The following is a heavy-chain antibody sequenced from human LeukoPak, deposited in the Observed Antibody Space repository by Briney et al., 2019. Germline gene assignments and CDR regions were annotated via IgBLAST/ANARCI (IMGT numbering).Heavy chain of an antibody. CDR3: SRVGDSCGHYWYFDL. CDR2: IYHSGST. Sequence: PSETLSLTCTVSGHSISSGYYWGWIRQPPGKGLEWIGSIYHSGSTYYNPSLKSRVTISVDTSKNQFSLKLSSVTAADTAVYYCSRVGDSCGHYWYFDLWGRGTLVTVSS. V-gene: IGHV4-38-2*02. D-gene: IGHD3-22*01. J-gene: IGHJ2*01. CDR1: GHSISSGYY.